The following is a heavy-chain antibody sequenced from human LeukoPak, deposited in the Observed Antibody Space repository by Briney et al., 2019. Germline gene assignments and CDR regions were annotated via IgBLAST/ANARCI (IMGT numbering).Heavy chain of an antibody. CDR2: INPNSGGT. V-gene: IGHV1-2*02. CDR1: GYTFTGYY. Sequence: GSVKVSCKASGYTFTGYYMHWVRQAPGQGLEWMGWINPNSGGTNYAQKFQGRVTMTRDTSISTAYMELSRLRSDDTAVYYCARAGDGYNPNFDYWGQGTLVTVSS. J-gene: IGHJ4*02. D-gene: IGHD5-24*01. CDR3: ARAGDGYNPNFDY.